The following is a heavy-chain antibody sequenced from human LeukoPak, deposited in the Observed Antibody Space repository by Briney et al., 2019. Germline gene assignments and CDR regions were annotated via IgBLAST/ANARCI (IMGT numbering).Heavy chain of an antibody. CDR1: GYTFTNYG. V-gene: IGHV1-18*01. CDR2: ISPYNGNA. D-gene: IGHD5-24*01. CDR3: ARGWLQPYWYFDL. Sequence: ASVKVSFKAPGYTFTNYGISWVRQAPGQGLEWMGWISPYNGNADYAQKLQGRVTMTADTSTTTAYMELRSLRSDDTAVYYCARGWLQPYWYFDLWGRGTLVTVSS. J-gene: IGHJ2*01.